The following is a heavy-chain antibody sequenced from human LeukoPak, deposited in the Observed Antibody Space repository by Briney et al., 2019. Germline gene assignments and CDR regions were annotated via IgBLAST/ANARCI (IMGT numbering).Heavy chain of an antibody. CDR2: INPSGGST. D-gene: IGHD6-19*01. Sequence: ASVKVSCKASGYTFTSYYMHWVRQAPGQGLEWMGIINPSGGSTSYAQKFQGRVTITRNTDTSTDYMELSSLRSEDTAVYYCARVGQWLDYWGEGTLVTVSS. CDR3: ARVGQWLDY. J-gene: IGHJ4*02. CDR1: GYTFTSYY. V-gene: IGHV1-46*01.